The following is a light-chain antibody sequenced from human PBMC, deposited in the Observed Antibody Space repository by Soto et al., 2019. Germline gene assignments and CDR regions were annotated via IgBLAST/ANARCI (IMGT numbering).Light chain of an antibody. CDR3: QHYGSSPPEFT. CDR2: GTS. V-gene: IGKV3-20*01. CDR1: QSVSSNY. Sequence: EIVLTQSPGTLSLSARERVTLSCRASQSVSSNYLAWYQQKPGQAPRLLIFGTSYRATGIPDRFSGSGSGTDFTLTINRLEPEDFALYYCQHYGSSPPEFTFGPGTKVDIK. J-gene: IGKJ3*01.